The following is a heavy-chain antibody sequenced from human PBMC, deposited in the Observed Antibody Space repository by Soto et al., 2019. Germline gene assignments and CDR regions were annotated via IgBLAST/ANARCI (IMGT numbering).Heavy chain of an antibody. Sequence: QVQLVESGGGVVQPGRSLRLSCAASGFTFSSYGMHWVRQAPGKGLEWVAFISYDGSNKYNADSVKGRFTISRDNSKNTLYLQMNSLRAEDTAVYYCAKGRPGYSYGFDYWGQGTLVTVSS. CDR3: AKGRPGYSYGFDY. D-gene: IGHD5-18*01. CDR2: ISYDGSNK. J-gene: IGHJ4*02. V-gene: IGHV3-30*18. CDR1: GFTFSSYG.